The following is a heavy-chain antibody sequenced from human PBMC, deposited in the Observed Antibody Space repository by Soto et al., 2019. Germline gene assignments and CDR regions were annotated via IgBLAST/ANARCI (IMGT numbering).Heavy chain of an antibody. D-gene: IGHD6-19*01. CDR1: GDSVSNYY. CDR3: SRLPGIAVAGNDY. Sequence: PSETLSLTCTVSGDSVSNYYWNWVRQSPGKGLEWIGYISNSESTNYNPSLKSRVTMSMDTSRNQFSLKLTSVTAADAALYYCSRLPGIAVAGNDYWGQGTLVTVSS. CDR2: ISNSEST. V-gene: IGHV4-59*08. J-gene: IGHJ4*02.